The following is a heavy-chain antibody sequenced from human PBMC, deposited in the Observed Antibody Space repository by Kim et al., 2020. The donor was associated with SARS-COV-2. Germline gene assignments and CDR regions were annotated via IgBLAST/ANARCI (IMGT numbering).Heavy chain of an antibody. D-gene: IGHD2-21*02. J-gene: IGHJ4*02. CDR1: GFTFSSYA. CDR2: ISYDGSNK. V-gene: IGHV3-30*04. Sequence: GGSLRLSCAASGFTFSSYAMHWVRQAPGKGLEGVAVISYDGSNKYYADSVKGRFTISRDNSKNTLYLQMNSLRAEDTAVYYGARGGSPGVVTAIDYWGQG. CDR3: ARGGSPGVVTAIDY.